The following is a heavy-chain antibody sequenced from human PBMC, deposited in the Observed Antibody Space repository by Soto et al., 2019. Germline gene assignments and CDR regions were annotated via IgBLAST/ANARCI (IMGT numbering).Heavy chain of an antibody. V-gene: IGHV1-2*04. CDR3: ARGSQLVTCGGDCYPHDAFDI. J-gene: IGHJ3*02. D-gene: IGHD2-21*01. CDR1: GYTFTGYY. Sequence: GASVKVSCKASGYTFTGYYMHWVRQAPGQGLEWMGWINPNSGGTNYAQKFQGWVTMTRDTSISTAYMELSRLRSDDTAVYYCARGSQLVTCGGDCYPHDAFDIWGQGTMVTVSS. CDR2: INPNSGGT.